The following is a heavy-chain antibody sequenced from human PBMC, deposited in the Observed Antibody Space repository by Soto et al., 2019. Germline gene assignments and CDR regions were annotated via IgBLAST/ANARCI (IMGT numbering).Heavy chain of an antibody. CDR1: GFTFDDYA. CDR3: AKGGTPHTNYVDY. D-gene: IGHD1-1*01. Sequence: QPGGSLRLSCASSGFTFDDYAMHWVRQAPGKGLEWVSGISWNSGAIDYADSVKGRFTISRDNAKNSLFLQMNGLRTEDTAFYYCAKGGTPHTNYVDYWGQGTLVTVSS. CDR2: ISWNSGAI. J-gene: IGHJ4*02. V-gene: IGHV3-9*01.